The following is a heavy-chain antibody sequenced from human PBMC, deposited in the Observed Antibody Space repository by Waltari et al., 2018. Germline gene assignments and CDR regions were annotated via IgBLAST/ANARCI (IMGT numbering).Heavy chain of an antibody. D-gene: IGHD6-13*01. V-gene: IGHV2-5*01. CDR2: IYWNDDK. J-gene: IGHJ3*02. CDR1: GFSLSTSGVG. Sequence: QITLKESGPTLVKPTQTLTLTCTFSGFSLSTSGVGVGWIRQPPGKALEWLALIYWNDDKRYSPSLKSRLTITKDTSKNQVVLTMTNMDPVDTATYYCAHGRGIAAAYDAFDIWGQGTMVTVSS. CDR3: AHGRGIAAAYDAFDI.